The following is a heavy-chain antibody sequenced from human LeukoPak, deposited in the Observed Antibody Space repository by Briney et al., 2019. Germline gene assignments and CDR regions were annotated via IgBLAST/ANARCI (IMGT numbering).Heavy chain of an antibody. Sequence: SETLSLTCTVSGGSMSGPYWSWIRQPPGKELEWIGHIYHSGSTKYNPSLKTRVTISVDTSKNPFSLNLKSVTAADTAVYYCASLKDFADYFDFWGQGTLVTVSS. CDR2: IYHSGST. J-gene: IGHJ4*02. CDR1: GGSMSGPY. D-gene: IGHD3-3*01. V-gene: IGHV4-59*08. CDR3: ASLKDFADYFDF.